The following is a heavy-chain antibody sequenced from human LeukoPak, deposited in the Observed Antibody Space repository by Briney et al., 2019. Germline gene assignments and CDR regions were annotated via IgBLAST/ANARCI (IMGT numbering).Heavy chain of an antibody. Sequence: PGRSLRLSCAASGFTFSSYGMHWVRQAPGKGLEGVAVISYDGSNKYYADSVKGRFTISRDNSKNTLCLQMNSLRAEDRAVYYCAGFGESFLAFDIWGQGTMVTVSS. J-gene: IGHJ3*02. D-gene: IGHD3-10*01. V-gene: IGHV3-30*03. CDR3: AGFGESFLAFDI. CDR1: GFTFSSYG. CDR2: ISYDGSNK.